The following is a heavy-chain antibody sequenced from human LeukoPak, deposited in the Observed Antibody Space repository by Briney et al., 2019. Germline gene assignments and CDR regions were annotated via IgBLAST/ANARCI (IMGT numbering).Heavy chain of an antibody. CDR1: GFTFSSCS. CDR2: ITGSSSTI. Sequence: GGSLRLSCAASGFTFSSCSMNWVRQAPGKGLEWVSYITGSSSTIYYADSVKGRFTISRDNAENSLYLQMNSLRAEDTAVYYCARVVQSSSGRKFDYWGQGTLVTVSS. CDR3: ARVVQSSSGRKFDY. J-gene: IGHJ4*02. V-gene: IGHV3-48*01. D-gene: IGHD6-19*01.